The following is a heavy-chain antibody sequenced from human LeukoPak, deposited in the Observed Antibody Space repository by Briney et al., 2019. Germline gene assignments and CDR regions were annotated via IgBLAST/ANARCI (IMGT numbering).Heavy chain of an antibody. CDR1: GYTFTDYY. V-gene: IGHV1-2*02. CDR2: INPNSGVT. D-gene: IGHD6-6*01. Sequence: GASVKVSFKASGYTFTDYYMHWVRQAPGQGGERMGWINPNSGVTNYAQNFQGSVTMTRDTSISTAYMELSRLRSDDTAVYYCARSSRAGAYYYYGMDVWGQGTTVTVSS. CDR3: ARSSRAGAYYYYGMDV. J-gene: IGHJ6*02.